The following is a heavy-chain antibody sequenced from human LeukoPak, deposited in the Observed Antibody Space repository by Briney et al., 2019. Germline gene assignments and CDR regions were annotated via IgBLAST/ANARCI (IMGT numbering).Heavy chain of an antibody. CDR3: ARAAGGTRADFDY. CDR1: GGSFSGYY. D-gene: IGHD6-13*01. V-gene: IGHV4-59*01. J-gene: IGHJ4*02. CDR2: IFYSGST. Sequence: SETLSLTCAVYGGSFSGYYWSWIRLPPGKGLEWIGYIFYSGSTYYNPSLKSRVTISVDTSKNQFSLQLSSVTAADTAVYYCARAAGGTRADFDYWGQGTLVIVSS.